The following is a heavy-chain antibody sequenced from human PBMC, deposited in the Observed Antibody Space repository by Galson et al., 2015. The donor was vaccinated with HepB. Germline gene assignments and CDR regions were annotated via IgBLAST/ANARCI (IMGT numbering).Heavy chain of an antibody. CDR2: IYHSGRT. D-gene: IGHD5-18*01. Sequence: TLSLTCAVYGGSFSGYYWTWIRQPPGKGLEWIGYIYHSGRTYYNPSLKSRVTISADRSKNQFSLRLNSVTAADTAVYYCARVGGYSYGYFGGGYFDYWGQGTLVTVSS. CDR3: ARVGGYSYGYFGGGYFDY. V-gene: IGHV4-30-2*01. CDR1: GGSFSGYY. J-gene: IGHJ4*02.